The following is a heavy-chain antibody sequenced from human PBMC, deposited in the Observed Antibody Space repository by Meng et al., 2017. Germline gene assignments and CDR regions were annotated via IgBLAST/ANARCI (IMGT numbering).Heavy chain of an antibody. CDR1: GGSISSYY. J-gene: IGHJ3*02. CDR2: IYYSGST. CDR3: ARERLRWLQFSDAFDI. D-gene: IGHD5-24*01. Sequence: GSLRLSCTVSGGSISSYYWSWIRQPPGKGLEWIGYIYYSGSTNYNPSLKSRVTISVDTSKNQFSLKLSSVTAADTAVYYCARERLRWLQFSDAFDIWGQGTMVTVSS. V-gene: IGHV4-59*01.